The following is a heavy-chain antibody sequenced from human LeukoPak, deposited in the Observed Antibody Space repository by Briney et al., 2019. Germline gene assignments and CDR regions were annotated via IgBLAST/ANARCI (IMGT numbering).Heavy chain of an antibody. CDR2: INHSGST. J-gene: IGHJ4*02. Sequence: SETLSLTCAVYGGSFSGYYWSWIRQPPGKGLEWIGEINHSGSTNYNPSLKSRVTISVDTSKNQFSLKLSSVTAADTAVYYCAGGRITGYGRIFVVIAPFDCWGQGTLVTVSS. V-gene: IGHV4-34*01. CDR3: AGGRITGYGRIFVVIAPFDC. CDR1: GGSFSGYY. D-gene: IGHD2-21*01.